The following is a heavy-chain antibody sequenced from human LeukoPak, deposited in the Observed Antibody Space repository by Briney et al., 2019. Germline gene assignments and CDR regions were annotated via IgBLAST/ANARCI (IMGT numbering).Heavy chain of an antibody. CDR3: ARDKCNSISCNRYNWFDP. CDR2: IKPDRSEK. Sequence: GGSLRLSCAASGFSFSSYWMSWVRQAPGKGPEWVANIKPDRSEKYYVDSVKGRFSIFRDNADNSLYLQMNFLRVEDTAVYYCARDKCNSISCNRYNWFDPWGQGTLVTVSS. V-gene: IGHV3-7*01. J-gene: IGHJ5*02. D-gene: IGHD2-2*01. CDR1: GFSFSSYW.